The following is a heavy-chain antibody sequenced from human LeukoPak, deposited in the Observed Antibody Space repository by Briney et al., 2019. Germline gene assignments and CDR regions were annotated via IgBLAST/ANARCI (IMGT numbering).Heavy chain of an antibody. Sequence: GGSLRLSCAASGFTVSSNYMSWVRQAPGKGVEWVSVIYSGGSTYYADSVKGRFTISRDNSKNTLYLQMNSLRAEDTAVYYCASPNPRRDGYNYGFFDYWGQGTLVTVSS. J-gene: IGHJ4*02. CDR3: ASPNPRRDGYNYGFFDY. V-gene: IGHV3-66*01. CDR1: GFTVSSNY. D-gene: IGHD5-24*01. CDR2: IYSGGST.